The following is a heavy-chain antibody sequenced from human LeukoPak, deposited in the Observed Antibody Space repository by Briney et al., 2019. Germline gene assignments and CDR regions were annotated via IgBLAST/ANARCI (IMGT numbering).Heavy chain of an antibody. D-gene: IGHD6-13*01. J-gene: IGHJ5*02. Sequence: PSESLSLTCAVYGGSFSAYYWGWIRQPPGKGLEWIGCIYFSGTTKHNPSLESRVTISVDTSKNQFSLKLSSVTAADTAVYYCARRRAEGGSNGHYNWFDPWGLGILVTVSS. CDR1: GGSFSAYY. CDR2: IYFSGTT. CDR3: ARRRAEGGSNGHYNWFDP. V-gene: IGHV4-59*08.